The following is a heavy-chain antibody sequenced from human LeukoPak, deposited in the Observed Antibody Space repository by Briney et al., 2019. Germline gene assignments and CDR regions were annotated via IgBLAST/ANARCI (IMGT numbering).Heavy chain of an antibody. CDR3: ATESILIDY. D-gene: IGHD2-21*01. Sequence: GGSLRLSCAASGFTFSSYSMNWVRQAPGKGLEWVSYISSSSSTIYYADSVKGRFTISRDNAKNSLYLQMNSLRAEDTAVYYCATESILIDYWGRGTLVTISS. J-gene: IGHJ4*02. CDR1: GFTFSSYS. V-gene: IGHV3-48*01. CDR2: ISSSSSTI.